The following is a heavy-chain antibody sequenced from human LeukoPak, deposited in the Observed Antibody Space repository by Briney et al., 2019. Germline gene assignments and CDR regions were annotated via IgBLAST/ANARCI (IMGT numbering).Heavy chain of an antibody. D-gene: IGHD3-10*01. V-gene: IGHV4-34*01. CDR1: GESISGFY. J-gene: IGHJ5*02. CDR3: ARRRGSGIGRIYNWFDP. Sequence: SETLSLTCTVSGESISGFYWTWIRQPPGKGLEWIGEINHSGSTNYNPSLKSRVTISVDTSKNQFSLKLSSVTAADTAVYYCARRRGSGIGRIYNWFDPWGQGTLVTVSS. CDR2: INHSGST.